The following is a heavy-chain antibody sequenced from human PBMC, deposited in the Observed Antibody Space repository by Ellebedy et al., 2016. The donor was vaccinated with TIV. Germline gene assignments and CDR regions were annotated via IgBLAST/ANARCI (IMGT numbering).Heavy chain of an antibody. D-gene: IGHD1-26*01. V-gene: IGHV4-59*01. J-gene: IGHJ4*02. CDR1: GGSISSSY. CDR3: ARDRSGSYFVFDS. CDR2: IYNSGNT. Sequence: MPSETLSLTCNVSGGSISSSYWSWIRQAPGKGLEWIGYIYNSGNTNYNPSLKSRVTISIDTSKNHFSLKLSSVTAADTAVYYCARDRSGSYFVFDSWGQGTLVTVSS.